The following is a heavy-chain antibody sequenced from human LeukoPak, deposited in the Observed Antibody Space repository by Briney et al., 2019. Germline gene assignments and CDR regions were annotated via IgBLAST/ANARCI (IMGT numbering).Heavy chain of an antibody. CDR3: ARSPGRVHMDV. J-gene: IGHJ6*03. CDR2: ISSSSSTI. CDR1: GFTFSSYS. V-gene: IGHV3-48*04. Sequence: GGSLRLSCAASGFTFSSYSMNWVRQAPGKGLEWVSYISSSSSTIYYADSVKGRFTISRDNAKSSLYLQMNSLRAEDTAVYYCARSPGRVHMDVWGKGTTVTVSS.